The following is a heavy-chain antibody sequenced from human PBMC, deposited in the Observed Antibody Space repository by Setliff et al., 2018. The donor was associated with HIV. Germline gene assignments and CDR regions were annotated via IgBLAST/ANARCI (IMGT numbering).Heavy chain of an antibody. V-gene: IGHV4-59*01. D-gene: IGHD3-9*01. CDR2: IYYSGNT. CDR1: GGSFSGYY. Sequence: SETLSLTCAVYGGSFSGYYWSWIRQPPGKGLEWIGWIYYSGNTRYNPSLKSRVTISLDTSKNRFSLQLTSVTAADTAVYYCARGSLNYLDYWGQGALVTVSS. J-gene: IGHJ4*02. CDR3: ARGSLNYLDY.